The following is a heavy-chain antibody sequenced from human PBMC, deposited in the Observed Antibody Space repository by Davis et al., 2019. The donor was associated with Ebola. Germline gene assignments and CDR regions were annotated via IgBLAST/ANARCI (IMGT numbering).Heavy chain of an antibody. CDR1: GFTLSSYA. J-gene: IGHJ4*02. V-gene: IGHV3-23*01. CDR2: IGASGGSA. Sequence: GESLKISCAASGFTLSSYAMNWVRQAPGKGLEWVSTIGASGGSANYADSVKGRFTISRDTSKNTLYLQMNSLRAEDTAVYYCAKTGLRGVIITNFDYWGQGTRVTVPS. CDR3: AKTGLRGVIITNFDY. D-gene: IGHD3-10*01.